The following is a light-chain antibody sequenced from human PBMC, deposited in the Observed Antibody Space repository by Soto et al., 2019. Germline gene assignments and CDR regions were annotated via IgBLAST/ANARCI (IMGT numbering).Light chain of an antibody. CDR1: SSDVGGDYNF. CDR3: SSYTRSSTYV. V-gene: IGLV2-14*01. J-gene: IGLJ1*01. CDR2: DVT. Sequence: QSVLTQPASVSWSPGQSIAISCTGTSSDVGGDYNFVSWYQQHPGKVPKLIIYDVTNRPSGVSNRFSGSKSGNTASLTITGLQAEDEADYYCSSYTRSSTYVFGTGTKSPS.